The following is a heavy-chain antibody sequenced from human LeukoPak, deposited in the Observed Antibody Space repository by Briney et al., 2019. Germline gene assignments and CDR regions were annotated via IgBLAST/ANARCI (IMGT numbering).Heavy chain of an antibody. CDR3: SAYYNGRGDY. Sequence: GGSLRLSCAASGVTFRNAWMTWVRQAPGRGLEWVGRSISGSGGVTTEYAAPVKGRFTISRDDSRNTVYLQMNSLKIEDTAVYYCSAYYNGRGDYWGQGTLVTVSS. J-gene: IGHJ4*02. D-gene: IGHD3-10*01. CDR2: SISGSGGVTT. CDR1: GVTFRNAW. V-gene: IGHV3-15*01.